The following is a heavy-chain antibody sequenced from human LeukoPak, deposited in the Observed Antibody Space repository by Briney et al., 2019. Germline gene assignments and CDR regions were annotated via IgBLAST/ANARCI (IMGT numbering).Heavy chain of an antibody. J-gene: IGHJ4*02. D-gene: IGHD6-13*01. V-gene: IGHV4-34*01. CDR1: GGSFSGYY. CDR3: ARFSTAAADEYYFDY. CDR2: INHSGST. Sequence: SETLSLTCAVYGGSFSGYYWSWIRQPPGKGLEWIGEINHSGSTNYNPSLKSRVTISVDTSKNQFSLKLSSVTAADTAVYYCARFSTAAADEYYFDYWGQGTLVTVSS.